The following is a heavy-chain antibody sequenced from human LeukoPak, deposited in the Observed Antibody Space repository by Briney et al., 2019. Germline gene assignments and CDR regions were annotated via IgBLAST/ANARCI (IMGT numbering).Heavy chain of an antibody. V-gene: IGHV1-24*01. CDR2: FDPEDGET. J-gene: IGHJ5*02. CDR1: GYTLTELS. CDR3: AAYYYDSSGYYHNWFDP. Sequence: GASVKVSCKVSGYTLTELSMHWVRQAPGKGLEWMGGFDPEDGETIYAQKFQGRVTMTEDTSTDTAYMELSSLRSEDTAVYYCAAYYYDSSGYYHNWFDPWGQGTLVTVSP. D-gene: IGHD3-22*01.